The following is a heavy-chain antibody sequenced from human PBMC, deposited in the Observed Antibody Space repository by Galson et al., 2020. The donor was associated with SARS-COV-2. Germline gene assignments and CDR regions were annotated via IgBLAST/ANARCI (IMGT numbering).Heavy chain of an antibody. D-gene: IGHD3-22*01. CDR1: GFTFSSYS. J-gene: IGHJ4*02. CDR2: ISSSSYI. V-gene: IGHV3-21*01. CDR3: ARNSPHTNKEYYYDSSGYYGD. Sequence: NSGGSLRLSCAASGFTFSSYSMNWVRQAPGKGLEWVSSISSSSYIYYADSVKGRFTISRDNAKNSLYLQMNSLRAEDTAVYYCARNSPHTNKEYYYDSSGYYGDWGQGTLVTVSS.